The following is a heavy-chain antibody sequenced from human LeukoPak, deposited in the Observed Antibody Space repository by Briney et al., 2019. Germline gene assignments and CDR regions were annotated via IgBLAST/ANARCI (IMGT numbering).Heavy chain of an antibody. CDR2: IYSGGST. CDR1: GFTVSSNY. J-gene: IGHJ6*03. Sequence: PGGSLRLSCAASGFTVSSNYMSWVRQAPGKGLEWVSVIYSGGSTYYADSVKGRFTISRDNSKNTLYLQMNSLRAEDTAVYYCARARNYVFWGVYYRSLYYYYNMDVWGKGTTVPVPS. V-gene: IGHV3-66*02. CDR3: ARARNYVFWGVYYRSLYYYYNMDV. D-gene: IGHD3-3*01.